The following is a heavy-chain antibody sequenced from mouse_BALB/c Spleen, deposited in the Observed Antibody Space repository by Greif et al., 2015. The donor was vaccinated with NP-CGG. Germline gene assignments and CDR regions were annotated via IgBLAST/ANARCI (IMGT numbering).Heavy chain of an antibody. CDR1: GFSLTSHG. V-gene: IGHV2-9*02. D-gene: IGHD2-4*01. J-gene: IGHJ2*01. CDR3: ARERSMITYYFDY. Sequence: VQLVESGPGLVAPSQSLSITCTVSGFSLTSHGVHWVRQPPGKGLEWLGVIWAGGSTNYNSALMSRLSISKDNSKSQVFLKMNSLQTDDTAMYYCARERSMITYYFDYWGQGTTLTVSS. CDR2: IWAGGST.